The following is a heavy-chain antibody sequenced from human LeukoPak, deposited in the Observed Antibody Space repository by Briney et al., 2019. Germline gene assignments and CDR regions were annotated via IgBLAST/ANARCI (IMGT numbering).Heavy chain of an antibody. CDR2: IKQDGSEK. CDR3: AKHPRLVRYFDS. Sequence: PGGSLRLSCAASGFTFSSYWMSWVRQAPGKGLEWVANIKQDGSEKYYVDSVKGRFTISRDNSKNTLYLQMTSLRAEDTARYYCAKHPRLVRYFDSWGQGTVVTVSS. D-gene: IGHD6-6*01. J-gene: IGHJ4*02. V-gene: IGHV3-7*03. CDR1: GFTFSSYW.